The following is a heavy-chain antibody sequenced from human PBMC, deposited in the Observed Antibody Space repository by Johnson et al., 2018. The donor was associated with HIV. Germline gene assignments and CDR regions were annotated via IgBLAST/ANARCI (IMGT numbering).Heavy chain of an antibody. Sequence: VKLVESGGGVVQPGRSLRLSCAASGFTFNNFAMHWVRQAPGKGLEWVSYISTSGSTIYYADSVKGRFTISRDNAKNSLYLQMNSLRAEDTAVYYCARMWLHAFDIWGQGTMVTVSS. CDR1: GFTFNNFA. D-gene: IGHD3-22*01. J-gene: IGHJ3*02. V-gene: IGHV3-48*04. CDR2: ISTSGSTI. CDR3: ARMWLHAFDI.